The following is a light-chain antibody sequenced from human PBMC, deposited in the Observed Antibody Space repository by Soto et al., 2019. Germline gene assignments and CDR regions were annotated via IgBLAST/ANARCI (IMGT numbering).Light chain of an antibody. CDR1: SSDVGGYNY. V-gene: IGLV2-8*01. Sequence: ALTQPPSASGSPGQSVTISCTGTSSDVGGYNYVSWYQQHPGKAPKLMIYEVSKRPSGVPDRFSGSKSGNTASLTVSGLQAEDEADYYCSSYAGSNNFPYVFGAGTKVTVL. J-gene: IGLJ1*01. CDR2: EVS. CDR3: SSYAGSNNFPYV.